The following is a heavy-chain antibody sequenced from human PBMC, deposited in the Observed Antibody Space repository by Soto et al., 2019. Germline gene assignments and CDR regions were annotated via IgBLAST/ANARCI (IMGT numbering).Heavy chain of an antibody. CDR3: ARDVGLDSDDFFAY. CDR2: IRGDGGQT. V-gene: IGHV3-23*01. J-gene: IGHJ4*02. Sequence: GSLRLSCTASGSTFSSYGMGLVRHAPGKGLQWVSTIRGDGGQTHYTDSVKGRFSVSRDNSKNTVYLQMDSLRAEDTAMYFCARDVGLDSDDFFAYWGQGTQVTVSS. CDR1: GSTFSSYG. D-gene: IGHD3-9*01.